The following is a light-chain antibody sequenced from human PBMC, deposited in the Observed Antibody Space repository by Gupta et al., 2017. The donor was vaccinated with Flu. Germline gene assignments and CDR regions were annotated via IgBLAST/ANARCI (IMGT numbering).Light chain of an antibody. V-gene: IGLV2-14*01. CDR3: SSYTSSTRV. Sequence: QSALTQPASVSGSPGQSITISCTGTSSDVGGYNYVSWYQQHPGKAPKLMIYEVSNRPSGVSNRFSGSKSGNTASLTISGLQAEDEADYYCSSYTSSTRVFGTGNKVTVL. CDR2: EVS. J-gene: IGLJ1*01. CDR1: SSDVGGYNY.